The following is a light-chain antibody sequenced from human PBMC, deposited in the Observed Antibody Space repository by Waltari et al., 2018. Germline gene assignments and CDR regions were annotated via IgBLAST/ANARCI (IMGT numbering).Light chain of an antibody. CDR3: QQYYNAPLT. CDR1: QSILYRSSNRNA. CDR2: WAA. V-gene: IGKV4-1*01. Sequence: DIVMSQSQDSLAVSLGERAPINCKSSQSILYRSSNRNALAWYQQKPGQPPKLLFFWAATRESGAPDRFSVSGSGTDFTLTISSLQAEDVAVYYCQQYYNAPLTFGGGTKVEIK. J-gene: IGKJ4*01.